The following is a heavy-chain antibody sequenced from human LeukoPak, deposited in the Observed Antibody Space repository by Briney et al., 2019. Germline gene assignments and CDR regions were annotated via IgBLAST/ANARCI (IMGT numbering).Heavy chain of an antibody. V-gene: IGHV3-69-1*02. CDR1: GFTFSDYY. CDR3: ARRYYDTTGYAFDI. D-gene: IGHD3-22*01. Sequence: GGSLRLSCAASGFTFSDYYMSWIRQAPGKGLEWISCVGRDGSIHYADSVKGRITISRDNAKNSLFLQMNSLRAEDTAIYYCARRYYDTTGYAFDIWGQGTMVTVSS. J-gene: IGHJ3*02. CDR2: VGRDGSI.